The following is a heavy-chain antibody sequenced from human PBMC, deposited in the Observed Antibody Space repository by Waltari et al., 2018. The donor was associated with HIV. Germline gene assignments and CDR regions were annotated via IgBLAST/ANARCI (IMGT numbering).Heavy chain of an antibody. CDR3: ARGGAPGYYYYGMDV. J-gene: IGHJ6*02. V-gene: IGHV4-34*01. CDR1: GGSFSGYY. CDR2: INHSGST. Sequence: QVQLQQWGAGLLKPSETLSLTCAVYGGSFSGYYWSWIRQPPGKGLEWIGEINHSGSTDYNPSRKSRVTISVDTSKNQFSLKLSSLTAADTSVYYCARGGAPGYYYYGMDVWGQGTTVTVSS. D-gene: IGHD3-10*01.